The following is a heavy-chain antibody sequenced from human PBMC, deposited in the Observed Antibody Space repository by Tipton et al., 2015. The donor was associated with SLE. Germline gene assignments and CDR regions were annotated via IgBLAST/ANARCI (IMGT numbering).Heavy chain of an antibody. CDR1: GFTFSSYW. Sequence: SLRLSCAASGFTFSSYWMHWVRQAPGKGLVWVSRINSDGSSTSYADSVKGRFTTSRDNAKNTLYLQMNSLRAEDTAVYYCARGLILNCRFDPWGQGTLVTVSS. CDR2: INSDGSST. D-gene: IGHD1-1*01. V-gene: IGHV3-74*01. CDR3: ARGLILNCRFDP. J-gene: IGHJ5*02.